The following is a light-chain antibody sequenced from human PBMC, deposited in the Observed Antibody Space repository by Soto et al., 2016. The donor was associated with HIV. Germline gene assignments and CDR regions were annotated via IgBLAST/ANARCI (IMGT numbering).Light chain of an antibody. J-gene: IGLJ2*01. CDR1: NIGDRS. Sequence: SYVLTQPPPVSVAPGETARITCEGNNIGDRSVHWYQQKPGQAPVLVVYDDSDRPSGIPERFSGSNSGNTATLTISRVEAGDEADYYCQVWDTRGDYFRVVFGGGTKLTVL. V-gene: IGLV3-21*02. CDR3: QVWDTRGDYFRVV. CDR2: DDS.